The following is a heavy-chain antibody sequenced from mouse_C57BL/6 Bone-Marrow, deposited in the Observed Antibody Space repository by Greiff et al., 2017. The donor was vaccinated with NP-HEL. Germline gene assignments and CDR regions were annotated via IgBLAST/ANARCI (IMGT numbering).Heavy chain of an antibody. J-gene: IGHJ1*03. CDR3: ARGRAYDGYSWYFDV. CDR2: INPGSGGT. D-gene: IGHD2-3*01. Sequence: QVQLQQSGAVLVRPGTSVKVSCKASGYAFTNYLIEWVKQRPGQGLEWIGVINPGSGGTNYNEKFKGKATLTADKSSSTAYMQLSSLTSEDSAVYFCARGRAYDGYSWYFDVWGTGTTVTVSS. V-gene: IGHV1-54*01. CDR1: GYAFTNYL.